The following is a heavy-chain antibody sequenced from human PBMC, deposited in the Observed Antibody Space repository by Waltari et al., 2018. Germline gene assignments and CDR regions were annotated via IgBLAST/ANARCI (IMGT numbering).Heavy chain of an antibody. CDR2: INHSGST. V-gene: IGHV4-34*01. CDR1: GGSFSGYY. D-gene: IGHD6-19*01. J-gene: IGHJ6*02. CDR3: ARVHQSVAGRAGMDV. Sequence: QVQLQQWGAGLLKPSETLSLTCAVYGGSFSGYYWSWIRQPPGKGLEWIGEINHSGSTNYNPSLKSRVTISVDTSKNQFSLKLSSVTAADTAVYYCARVHQSVAGRAGMDVWGQGTTVTVSS.